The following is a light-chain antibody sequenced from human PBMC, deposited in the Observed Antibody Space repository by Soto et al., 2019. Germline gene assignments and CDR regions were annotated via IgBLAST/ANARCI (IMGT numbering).Light chain of an antibody. CDR1: QSVNSNC. CDR3: QQYGSSPWT. J-gene: IGKJ1*01. V-gene: IGKV3-20*01. Sequence: EIVLTQSPGTLSLSPGERATLSCRASQSVNSNCLAWYQQKPGQAPRLLIYGASSRASGIPDRFSGSGSGTDFTLTISRLEPEDFAVFYCQQYGSSPWTFGQGTKVEIK. CDR2: GAS.